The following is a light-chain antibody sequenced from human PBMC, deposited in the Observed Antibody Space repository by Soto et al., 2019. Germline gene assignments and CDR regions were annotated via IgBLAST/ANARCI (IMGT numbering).Light chain of an antibody. V-gene: IGKV1-5*01. J-gene: IGKJ2*01. CDR3: QQYNTYPYT. Sequence: DIQMTQSPSTLSASVGDRVSITCRASHSISSWLAWYQQKPGKAPKFLIYDASSLESGVPSRFSGSGSGTEFTLTTSSLQPDDFATYYCQQYNTYPYTFGQGTKLEIK. CDR2: DAS. CDR1: HSISSW.